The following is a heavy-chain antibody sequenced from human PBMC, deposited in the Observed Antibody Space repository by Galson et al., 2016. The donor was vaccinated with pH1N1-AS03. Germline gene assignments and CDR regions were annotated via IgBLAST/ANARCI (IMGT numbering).Heavy chain of an antibody. CDR2: IYYTGNI. J-gene: IGHJ6*02. CDR1: GGSLSSYY. D-gene: IGHD2-21*01. Sequence: SETLSLTCTVSGGSLSSYYWSWIRQSPGRGLEWIGNIYYTGNIIYNPSLKSRVTMSVDTSKNQFSLQVTSVTAADTAVYYCARDRLTAIGEGWDYGMDAWGQGTTVTVSS. V-gene: IGHV4-59*01. CDR3: ARDRLTAIGEGWDYGMDA.